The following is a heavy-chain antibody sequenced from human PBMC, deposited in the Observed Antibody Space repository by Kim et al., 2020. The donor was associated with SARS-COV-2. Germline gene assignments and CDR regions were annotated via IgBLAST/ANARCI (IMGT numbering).Heavy chain of an antibody. V-gene: IGHV4-59*09. D-gene: IGHD2-21*01. CDR3: ARGRSSYSV. Sequence: TNHHPSLKRRVTITGDPSKNQFSQKLSSVTAAEAAVYYCARGRSSYSVWGQGTLVTVSS. J-gene: IGHJ4*02. CDR2: T.